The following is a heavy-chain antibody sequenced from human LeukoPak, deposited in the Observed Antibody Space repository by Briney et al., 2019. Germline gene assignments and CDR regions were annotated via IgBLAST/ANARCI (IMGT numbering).Heavy chain of an antibody. Sequence: EASVKVSCKAPGYTFTSYDINWVRQATGQGLEWMGWMNPNSGNTGYAQKFQGRVTMTRNTSISTAYMELSSLRSEDTAVYYCARGYSYDFWSGYYRGHNWFDPWGQGTLVTVSS. V-gene: IGHV1-8*01. CDR2: MNPNSGNT. D-gene: IGHD3-3*01. J-gene: IGHJ5*02. CDR3: ARGYSYDFWSGYYRGHNWFDP. CDR1: GYTFTSYD.